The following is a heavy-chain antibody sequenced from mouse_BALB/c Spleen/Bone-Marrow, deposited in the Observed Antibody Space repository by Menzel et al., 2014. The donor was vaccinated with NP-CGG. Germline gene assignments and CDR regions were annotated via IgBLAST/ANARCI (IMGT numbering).Heavy chain of an antibody. D-gene: IGHD2-1*01. Sequence: SGAELVKPGASVKLSCKASGYTFTSYYMYWVKQRPGQGLEWIGEINPSNGGTNFNEKFKSKATLTVDKSSSTAYMQLSSLTSEDSAVYYCTRYGNYYFDYWGQGTTLKVST. CDR3: TRYGNYYFDY. J-gene: IGHJ2*01. V-gene: IGHV1S81*02. CDR1: GYTFTSYY. CDR2: INPSNGGT.